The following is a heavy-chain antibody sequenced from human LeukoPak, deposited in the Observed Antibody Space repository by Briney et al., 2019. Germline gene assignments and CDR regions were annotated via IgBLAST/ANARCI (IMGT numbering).Heavy chain of an antibody. CDR1: GGSISSGGYY. V-gene: IGHV4-31*03. D-gene: IGHD2-21*02. J-gene: IGHJ6*02. CDR3: ARFVVVTAIPSYYYGMDV. CDR2: IYYSGST. Sequence: PSETLSLTCTVSGGSISSGGYYWSWIRQHPGKGLEWIGYIYYSGSTYYNPSLKSRVTISVDTSKNQFSLKLSSVTAADTAVYYCARFVVVTAIPSYYYGMDVWGQGTTVTVSS.